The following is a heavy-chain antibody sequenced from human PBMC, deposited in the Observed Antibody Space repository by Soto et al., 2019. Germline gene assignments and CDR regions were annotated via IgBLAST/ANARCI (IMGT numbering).Heavy chain of an antibody. J-gene: IGHJ5*02. D-gene: IGHD6-13*01. CDR3: ARGGKQQLVRVRNWFDP. CDR1: GGSFSGYY. Sequence: QVQLQQWGAGLLKPSETLSLTCAVYGGSFSGYYWSWIRQPPGKGLEWIGEINHSGSTNYNPSLKRRGTISVDTSKNQLSLKLSSVTAADTAVYYCARGGKQQLVRVRNWFDPWGQGTLVTVSS. V-gene: IGHV4-34*01. CDR2: INHSGST.